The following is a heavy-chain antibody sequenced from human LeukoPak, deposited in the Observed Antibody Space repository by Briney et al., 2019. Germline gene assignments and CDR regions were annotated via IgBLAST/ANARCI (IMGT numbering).Heavy chain of an antibody. Sequence: SETLSLTCTVSGGSISSGGYYWSWIRQHPGTGLEWIGYIYYSGSTYYNPSLKSRVTISVDTSKNQFSLKLSSVTAADTAVYYCASGYCSSTSCYESFDYWGQGTLVTVSS. CDR3: ASGYCSSTSCYESFDY. V-gene: IGHV4-31*03. D-gene: IGHD2-2*03. CDR1: GGSISSGGYY. J-gene: IGHJ4*02. CDR2: IYYSGST.